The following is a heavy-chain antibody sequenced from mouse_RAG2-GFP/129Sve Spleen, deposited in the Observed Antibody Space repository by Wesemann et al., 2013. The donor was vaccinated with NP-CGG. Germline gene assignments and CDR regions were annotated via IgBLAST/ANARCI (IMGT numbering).Heavy chain of an antibody. J-gene: IGHJ3*01. CDR3: ARLGLLTPWFAY. V-gene: IGHV3-8*02. CDR2: ISYSGST. D-gene: IGHD1-1*01. Sequence: GYISYSGSTYYNPSLKSRISVTRDTSKNQYYLQLNSVTTEDTATYYCARLGLLTPWFAYWGAKGGLWVTVSA.